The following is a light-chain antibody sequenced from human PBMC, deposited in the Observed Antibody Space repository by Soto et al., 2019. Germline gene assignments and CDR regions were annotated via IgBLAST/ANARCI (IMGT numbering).Light chain of an antibody. V-gene: IGKV3-11*01. CDR2: DTS. CDR1: QTVGSY. Sequence: EIVLTQSPATLSLSPGERATLSCRASQTVGSYLAWFRQIPGQAPRLLIYDTSIRATDIPARFSGSGSGTDFTLTISSLEAEDFAVYYCQQRSDWPPTFGQGTKVEIK. J-gene: IGKJ1*01. CDR3: QQRSDWPPT.